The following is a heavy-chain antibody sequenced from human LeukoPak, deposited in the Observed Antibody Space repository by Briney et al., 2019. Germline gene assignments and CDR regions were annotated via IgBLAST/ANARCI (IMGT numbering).Heavy chain of an antibody. V-gene: IGHV4-61*10. CDR2: INHSGST. CDR3: AMVMVRGVRIFDY. CDR1: GDSISSGSYY. Sequence: SETLSLTCTVSGDSISSGSYYWSWIRQPAGKGLEWIGEINHSGSTNYSPSLKSRVTISVDTSKNQFSLKLSSVTAADTAVYYCAMVMVRGVRIFDYWGQGTLVTVSS. J-gene: IGHJ4*02. D-gene: IGHD3-10*01.